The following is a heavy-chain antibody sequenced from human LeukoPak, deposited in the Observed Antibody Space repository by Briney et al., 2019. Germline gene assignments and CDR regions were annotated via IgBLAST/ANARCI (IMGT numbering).Heavy chain of an antibody. D-gene: IGHD3-22*01. CDR2: IIPIFGIA. Sequence: SVKVSCKASGGTFSSYAISWVRQAPGQGLEWMGRIIPIFGIANYAQKFQGRVTITADKSTSTACMELSSLRSEDTAVYYCASDGVDYYDSSGSSQFDYWGQGTLVTVSS. V-gene: IGHV1-69*04. CDR1: GGTFSSYA. CDR3: ASDGVDYYDSSGSSQFDY. J-gene: IGHJ4*02.